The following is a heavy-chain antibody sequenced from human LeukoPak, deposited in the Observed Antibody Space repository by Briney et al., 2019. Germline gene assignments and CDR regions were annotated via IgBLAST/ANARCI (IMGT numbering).Heavy chain of an antibody. V-gene: IGHV4-59*01. J-gene: IGHJ4*02. CDR3: ARANSRQLVRN. Sequence: PGGSLRLSCAASGFTFSSYAMSWVRQAPGKGLEWIGYIYYSGSTNYNPSLKSRVTISVDTSKNQFSLKLSSVTAADTAVYYCARANSRQLVRNWGQGTLVTVSS. CDR2: IYYSGST. CDR1: GFTFSSYA. D-gene: IGHD6-6*01.